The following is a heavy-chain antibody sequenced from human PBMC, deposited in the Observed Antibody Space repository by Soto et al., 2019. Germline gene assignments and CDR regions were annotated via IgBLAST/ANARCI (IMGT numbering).Heavy chain of an antibody. V-gene: IGHV4-61*08. D-gene: IGHD4-4*01. Sequence: ETLSLTCTVCGGSISSGGYYGSWIRQPPGKGLEWIGYIYYSGGTNYNPSLKSRVTISVDTSKNQFSLKLSSVTAADTAVYYCARKKQDYSNYYYYGMDVWGQGTTVTVSS. CDR3: ARKKQDYSNYYYYGMDV. CDR2: IYYSGGT. J-gene: IGHJ6*02. CDR1: GGSISSGGYY.